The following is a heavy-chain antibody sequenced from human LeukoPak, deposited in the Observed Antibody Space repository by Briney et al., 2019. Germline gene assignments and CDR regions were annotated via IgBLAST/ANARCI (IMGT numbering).Heavy chain of an antibody. J-gene: IGHJ4*02. Sequence: GGSLRLSCAASGFTFSSYNMNWVRQAPGKGLEWVSSISSSSGYIYYADSVKGRFTISRDNAKNSLYLQMNSLRAEDTAVYYCASPAGYYYDSSGYQGFDYWGQGILVTVSS. V-gene: IGHV3-21*01. CDR2: ISSSSGYI. CDR3: ASPAGYYYDSSGYQGFDY. CDR1: GFTFSSYN. D-gene: IGHD3-22*01.